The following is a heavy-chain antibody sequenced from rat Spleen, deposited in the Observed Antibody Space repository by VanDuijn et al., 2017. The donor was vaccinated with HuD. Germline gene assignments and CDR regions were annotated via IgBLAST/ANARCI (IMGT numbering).Heavy chain of an antibody. CDR1: GLTFSDYG. V-gene: IGHV5-29*01. Sequence: EVQLVESGGGLVQPGRSLKLSCAASGLTFSDYGMAWVRQAPTKGLEWVATTSYDGTNTYYRDSVKGRFTISRDNAKSTLSLQMDSLRSEDTATFYCARRHFGYTDYFDYWGQGVMVTVSS. CDR2: TSYDGTNT. CDR3: ARRHFGYTDYFDY. D-gene: IGHD1-4*01. J-gene: IGHJ2*01.